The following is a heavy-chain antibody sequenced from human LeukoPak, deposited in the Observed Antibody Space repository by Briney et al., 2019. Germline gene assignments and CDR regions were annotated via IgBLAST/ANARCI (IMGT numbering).Heavy chain of an antibody. Sequence: ASVKVSCKASGGTFSSYAISWVRQAPGQGLEWMGGIIPIFGTANYAQKFQGRVTMTRDTSTSTVYMELSSLRSEDTAVYYCARDPGKRGTGSGYFLGHDAFDIWGQGTMVTVSS. V-gene: IGHV1-69*05. CDR1: GGTFSSYA. CDR3: ARDPGKRGTGSGYFLGHDAFDI. CDR2: IIPIFGTA. J-gene: IGHJ3*02. D-gene: IGHD3-22*01.